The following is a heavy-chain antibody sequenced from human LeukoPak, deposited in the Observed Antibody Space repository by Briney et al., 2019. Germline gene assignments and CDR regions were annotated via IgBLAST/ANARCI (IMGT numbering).Heavy chain of an antibody. V-gene: IGHV1-2*02. J-gene: IGHJ4*02. CDR3: ARDEFASVGTLDY. D-gene: IGHD6-13*01. Sequence: ASVKVSCKASGYTFTGYYMHWVRQAPGQGLEWMGWINPNSGGTNYAQKFQGRVTMTRDTSISTAYMELSRLRSDDTAVYYCARDEFASVGTLDYWGQGTLVTVSS. CDR1: GYTFTGYY. CDR2: INPNSGGT.